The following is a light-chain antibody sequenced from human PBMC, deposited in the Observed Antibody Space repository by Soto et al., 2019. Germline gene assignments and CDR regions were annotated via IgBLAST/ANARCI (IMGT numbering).Light chain of an antibody. J-gene: IGKJ1*01. Sequence: IVLTHSPGPLSLSPGSRATLSCRSSQSVSSSYLAWYQQKPGQAPRLLIYGASSRATGIPDRFSGSGSGTDFTLTISRLEPEDFAVYYCQQYGSSPPTFGQGTKVDTK. CDR1: QSVSSSY. CDR2: GAS. CDR3: QQYGSSPPT. V-gene: IGKV3-20*01.